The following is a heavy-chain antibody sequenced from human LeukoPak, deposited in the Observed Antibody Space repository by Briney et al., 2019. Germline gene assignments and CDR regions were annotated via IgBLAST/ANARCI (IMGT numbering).Heavy chain of an antibody. Sequence: ASVKVSCKASGYTFTSYGISWVRQAPGQGLEWMGWVSAYNGNTNYAQKLQGRVTMTTDTSTSTAYMELRSLRSDDTAVYYCALTAMAREAWFDPWGQGTLVTVSS. J-gene: IGHJ5*02. CDR2: VSAYNGNT. CDR3: ALTAMAREAWFDP. CDR1: GYTFTSYG. D-gene: IGHD5-18*01. V-gene: IGHV1-18*01.